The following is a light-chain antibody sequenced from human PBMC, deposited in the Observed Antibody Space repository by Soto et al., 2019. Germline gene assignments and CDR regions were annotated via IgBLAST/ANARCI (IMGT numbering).Light chain of an antibody. CDR3: QQRNVWPPIT. Sequence: VFTQSPATLSLSPGERATLSCRASQSVRTSLAWYQHKPGQAPRLVIYDASLRANGVPARFGGSGSGTDFTLTINSLEPEDFAVYYCQQRNVWPPITFGQGTRLEIK. V-gene: IGKV3-11*01. J-gene: IGKJ5*01. CDR2: DAS. CDR1: QSVRTS.